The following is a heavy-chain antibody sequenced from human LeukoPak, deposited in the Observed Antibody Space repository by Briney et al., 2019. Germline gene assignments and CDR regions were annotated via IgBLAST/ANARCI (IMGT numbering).Heavy chain of an antibody. Sequence: PSETLSLTCTVSGGSISSYYWSWIRQPPGKGLEWIGYIYYSGGTNYNPSLKSRVTISVDTSKNQFSLKLSSVTAADTAVYYCARGSGTALDYWGQGTLVTVSS. D-gene: IGHD3-10*01. V-gene: IGHV4-59*01. CDR2: IYYSGGT. CDR1: GGSISSYY. CDR3: ARGSGTALDY. J-gene: IGHJ4*02.